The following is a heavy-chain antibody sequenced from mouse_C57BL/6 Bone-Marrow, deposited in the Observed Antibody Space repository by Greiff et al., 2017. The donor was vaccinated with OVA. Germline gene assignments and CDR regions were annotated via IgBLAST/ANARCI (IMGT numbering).Heavy chain of an antibody. Sequence: VQLVESGAALVRPGASVTLSCKASGYTFTDYEMHWVKQTPVHGLEWIGAIDPETGGTAYNQKFKGKAILTADKSSSTAYMELRSLTSEDSAVYYCTGGTGAAWFAYWGQGTLVTVSA. J-gene: IGHJ3*01. CDR2: IDPETGGT. CDR3: TGGTGAAWFAY. D-gene: IGHD3-3*01. CDR1: GYTFTDYE. V-gene: IGHV1-15*01.